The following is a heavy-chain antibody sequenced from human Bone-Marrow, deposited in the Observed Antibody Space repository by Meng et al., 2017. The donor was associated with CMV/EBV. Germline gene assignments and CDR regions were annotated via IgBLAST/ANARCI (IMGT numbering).Heavy chain of an antibody. CDR1: GYTFTGYY. J-gene: IGHJ4*02. CDR3: ARDPEYCSSTSCLPFDY. CDR2: INPNSGGT. D-gene: IGHD2-2*01. V-gene: IGHV1-2*02. Sequence: ASVKVSCKASGYTFTGYYMHWVRQAPGQGLEWMGWINPNSGGTNYAQKFQGRVTMTRDTSISTAYMELSRLRSDDTAVYYCARDPEYCSSTSCLPFDYWGQGPLVTVSS.